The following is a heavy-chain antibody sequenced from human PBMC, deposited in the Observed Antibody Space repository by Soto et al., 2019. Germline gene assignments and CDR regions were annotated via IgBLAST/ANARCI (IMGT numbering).Heavy chain of an antibody. CDR1: GGTFISYA. J-gene: IGHJ4*02. D-gene: IGHD3-16*01. V-gene: IGHV1-69*01. CDR3: ARAGQGDRDY. Sequence: QVQLVQSGAEVKKPGSSVKVSCKASGGTFISYAIRWVRQATGQEREWMGGITPIIGTANYAEKFQGRVTSAADESTSTAYMDLSSLRSEATAVYSFARAGQGDRDYWGQGSLVTVS. CDR2: ITPIIGTA.